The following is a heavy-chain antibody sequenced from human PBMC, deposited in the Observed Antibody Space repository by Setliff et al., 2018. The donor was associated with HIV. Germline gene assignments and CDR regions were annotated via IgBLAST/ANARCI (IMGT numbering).Heavy chain of an antibody. J-gene: IGHJ3*01. CDR1: GGSFSGYY. CDR2: VSHSGSA. CDR3: ARGRIRMSSRPTRVFDA. Sequence: SETLSLTCAVYGGSFSGYYWTWIRQPSGEGLEWIGEVSHSGSANYNPSLMSRVTVSVDTSKNQFSLTMTAATAADAAMYYCARGRIRMSSRPTRVFDAWGQGTRVTVSS. V-gene: IGHV4-34*01.